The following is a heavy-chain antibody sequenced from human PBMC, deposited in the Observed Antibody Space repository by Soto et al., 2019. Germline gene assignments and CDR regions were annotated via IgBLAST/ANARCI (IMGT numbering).Heavy chain of an antibody. CDR1: GFTFSSYW. CDR2: IKQDGSEK. J-gene: IGHJ3*02. D-gene: IGHD3-3*01. V-gene: IGHV3-7*05. CDR3: ARDSYTIFGVVIIRSSAFDI. Sequence: GGSLRLSCAASGFTFSSYWMSWVRQAPGKGLEWVANIKQDGSEKYYVDSVKGRFTISRDNAKNSLYLQMNSLRAEDTAVYYCARDSYTIFGVVIIRSSAFDIWGQGTMVTVSS.